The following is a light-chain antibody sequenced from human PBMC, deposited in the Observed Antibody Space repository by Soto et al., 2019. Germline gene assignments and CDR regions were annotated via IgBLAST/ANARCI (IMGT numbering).Light chain of an antibody. CDR2: EVS. J-gene: IGLJ1*01. CDR1: SSDVGDYTY. V-gene: IGLV2-8*01. CDR3: SSYAGSKTYV. Sequence: QSALTQPPSASGSPGQSVTISCTGTSSDVGDYTYVSWYQQHPGKAPKLMIYEVSKRPSGVPGRFSGSKSGNTASLTVSGLQAEDEADYYCSSYAGSKTYVFGTGTKVTVL.